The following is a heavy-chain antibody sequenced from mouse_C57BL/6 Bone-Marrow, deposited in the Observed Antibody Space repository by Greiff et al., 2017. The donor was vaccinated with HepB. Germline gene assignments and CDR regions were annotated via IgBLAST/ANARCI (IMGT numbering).Heavy chain of an antibody. V-gene: IGHV5-17*01. J-gene: IGHJ2*01. CDR3: ARGGDYDVDY. Sequence: EVMLVESGGGLVKPGGSLKLSCAASGFTFSDYGMHWVRQAPEKGLERVAYISSGSSTIYYADTVKGRFTISRDNAKNTLFLQMTSLRSEDTAMYYCARGGDYDVDYWGQGTTLTVSS. CDR2: ISSGSSTI. D-gene: IGHD2-4*01. CDR1: GFTFSDYG.